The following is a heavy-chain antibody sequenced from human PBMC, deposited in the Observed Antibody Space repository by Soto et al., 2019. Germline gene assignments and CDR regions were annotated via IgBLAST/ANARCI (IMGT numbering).Heavy chain of an antibody. CDR3: ARGTYGDYDF. D-gene: IGHD4-17*01. Sequence: EVQLLESGGDLVQPGGSLRLSCAASGFTFSSYAMSWVRQAPGKGLEWVSALSAGGTSAYYTVSVEGRFTISRDNSKNILYLQMNSLKADDTAVYYCARGTYGDYDFWGPGTLVTVSS. CDR2: LSAGGTSA. V-gene: IGHV3-23*01. CDR1: GFTFSSYA. J-gene: IGHJ4*02.